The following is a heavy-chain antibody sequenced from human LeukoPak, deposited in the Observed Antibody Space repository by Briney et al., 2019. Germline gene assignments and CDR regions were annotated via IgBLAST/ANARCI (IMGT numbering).Heavy chain of an antibody. J-gene: IGHJ4*02. Sequence: GGSLRLSCAASGFTFSSYSMNWVRQAPGKGLEYLSAIYSDGSRTYYADSVKGRFTISRDNSKNTLYFEMCSLRVEDTAVYYCVKSPGSGWPVWGQGTLLTVSS. D-gene: IGHD6-19*01. CDR3: VKSPGSGWPV. CDR2: IYSDGSRT. V-gene: IGHV3-64D*06. CDR1: GFTFSSYS.